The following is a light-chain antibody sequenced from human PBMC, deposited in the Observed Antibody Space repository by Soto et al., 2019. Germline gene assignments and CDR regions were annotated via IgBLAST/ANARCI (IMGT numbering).Light chain of an antibody. CDR1: NIGGKS. Sequence: SYELTQPPSVSVAPGKTAKITCGGNNIGGKSVHWYQQKPGQAPVLVIYYDSARPSGIPERFSGSNSGNTATLSIGRVEAGDEADYYCQVWDTSSNHVVFGGGTKVTVL. CDR2: YDS. CDR3: QVWDTSSNHVV. J-gene: IGLJ2*01. V-gene: IGLV3-21*04.